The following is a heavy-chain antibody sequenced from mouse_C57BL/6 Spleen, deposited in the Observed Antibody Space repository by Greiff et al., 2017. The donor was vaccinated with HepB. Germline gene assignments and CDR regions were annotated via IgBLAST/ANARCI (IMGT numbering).Heavy chain of an antibody. V-gene: IGHV1-7*01. CDR3: ERGRPAYYYAMDY. J-gene: IGHJ4*01. CDR1: GYTFTSYW. Sequence: LQESGAELAKPGASVKLSCKASGYTFTSYWMHWVKQRPGQGLEWIGYINPSSGYTKYNQKFKDKATLTADKSSSTAYMQLSSLTYEDSAVYYCERGRPAYYYAMDYWGQGTSVTVSS. CDR2: INPSSGYT. D-gene: IGHD2-10*01.